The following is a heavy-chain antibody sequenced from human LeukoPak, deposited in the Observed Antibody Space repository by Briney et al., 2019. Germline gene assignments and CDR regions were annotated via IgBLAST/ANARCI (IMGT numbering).Heavy chain of an antibody. J-gene: IGHJ4*02. D-gene: IGHD6-6*01. V-gene: IGHV3-21*01. CDR3: ARDGGIAARLDY. Sequence: GESLRLSCAASGFTFSSYSMNWVRQAPGKGLEWVSSISSSSSYIYYADSVKGRFTISRDNAKNSLYLQMNSLRAEDTAVYYCARDGGIAARLDYWGQGTLVTVSS. CDR1: GFTFSSYS. CDR2: ISSSSSYI.